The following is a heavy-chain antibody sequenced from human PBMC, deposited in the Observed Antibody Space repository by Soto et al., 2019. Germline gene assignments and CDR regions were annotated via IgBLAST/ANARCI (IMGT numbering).Heavy chain of an antibody. CDR3: AKDRLTVGRTLDWFDP. D-gene: IGHD1-1*01. Sequence: GSLRLSCAASGFTLSSYAMSWVRQAPGKGLEWVSAISGSGGSTYYADSVKGRFTISRDNSKNTLYLQMNSLRAEDTAVYYCAKDRLTVGRTLDWFDPWGQGTLVTVSS. CDR2: ISGSGGST. J-gene: IGHJ5*02. CDR1: GFTLSSYA. V-gene: IGHV3-23*01.